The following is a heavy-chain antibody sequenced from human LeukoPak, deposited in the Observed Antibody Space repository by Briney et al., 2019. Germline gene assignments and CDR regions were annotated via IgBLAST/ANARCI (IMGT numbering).Heavy chain of an antibody. Sequence: PGGSLRLSCAASGFTFSSYAMSWVRQAPGKGLEWVSGISGRGGSTYYADSVKGRFTISRDNSKNTLYLQMNSLRAEDTAVYYCAKDRTVTTVYFDYWGQGTLVTVSS. D-gene: IGHD4-17*01. CDR1: GFTFSSYA. V-gene: IGHV3-23*01. CDR2: ISGRGGST. CDR3: AKDRTVTTVYFDY. J-gene: IGHJ4*02.